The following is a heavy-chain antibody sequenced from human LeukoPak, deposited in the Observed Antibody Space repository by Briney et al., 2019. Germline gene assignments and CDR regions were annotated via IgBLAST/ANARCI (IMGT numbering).Heavy chain of an antibody. CDR2: IIPIFGTA. V-gene: IGHV1-69*06. CDR1: VGTFSSYA. D-gene: IGHD2-2*01. J-gene: IGHJ6*03. CDR3: ATGTGYCTSTSCYYYYYYMAV. Sequence: SVKVSCKASVGTFSSYAISWVRQAPGQGLEWMGGIIPIFGTANYAQKFQGRVTITADKSTSTAYRELSSMRSEDRAVYYCATGTGYCTSTSCYYYYYYMAVSRKPSTVT.